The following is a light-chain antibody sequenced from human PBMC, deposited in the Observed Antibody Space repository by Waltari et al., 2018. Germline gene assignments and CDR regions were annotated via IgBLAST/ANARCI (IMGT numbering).Light chain of an antibody. CDR2: GAS. V-gene: IGKV3-20*01. CDR1: QSVSSSY. CDR3: QQYGSSPGYT. J-gene: IGKJ2*01. Sequence: EIVLTQSPGTLSLSPGERATLSCRASQSVSSSYLAWYQQKPGQAPRLLIYGASSRATGIPERLSGSGSGTDFTLTISRLEPEDFAVYYCQQYGSSPGYTFGQGTKLEIK.